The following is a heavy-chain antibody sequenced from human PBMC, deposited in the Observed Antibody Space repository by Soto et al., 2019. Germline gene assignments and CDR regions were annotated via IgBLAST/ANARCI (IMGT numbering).Heavy chain of an antibody. CDR3: AKDNDLDRDGPFDY. Sequence: DVQLVESGGGSVQPGRSLRLSCAASGFSFDDYGMHWVRQGPGKGLEWVSGISWNSGDIYYADSMKGRFTISRDNAKRSLYLQMNSLRTEDTALYYCAKDNDLDRDGPFDYWGQGILVTVSS. J-gene: IGHJ4*02. D-gene: IGHD2-2*03. CDR1: GFSFDDYG. V-gene: IGHV3-9*01. CDR2: ISWNSGDI.